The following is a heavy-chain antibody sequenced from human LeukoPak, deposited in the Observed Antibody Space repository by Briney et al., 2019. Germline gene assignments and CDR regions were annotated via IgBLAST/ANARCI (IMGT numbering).Heavy chain of an antibody. Sequence: GASVKVSCKASGYTFTSYDINWVRQATGQGLEWMGWMNPNSGNTGYALKFQGRVTMTRNTSISTAYMELSSLRSEDTAVYYCARVDLSWYAPDYWGQGTLVTVSS. D-gene: IGHD6-13*01. CDR2: MNPNSGNT. CDR1: GYTFTSYD. V-gene: IGHV1-8*01. J-gene: IGHJ4*02. CDR3: ARVDLSWYAPDY.